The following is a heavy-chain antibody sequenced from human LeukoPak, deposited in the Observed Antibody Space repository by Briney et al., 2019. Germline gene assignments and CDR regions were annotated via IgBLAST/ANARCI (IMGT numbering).Heavy chain of an antibody. CDR3: VRGLIALIGNDY. CDR1: GFTFNTFW. Sequence: PGGSLRLSCAASGFTFNTFWMHWVRQAPGKGLVWVSRINTDGSATNYADSVRGRFTISRDNAKNTLYLQMTSLAAEDTAVYYCVRGLIALIGNDYWGQGTLVTVSS. D-gene: IGHD3-16*02. J-gene: IGHJ4*02. CDR2: INTDGSAT. V-gene: IGHV3-74*01.